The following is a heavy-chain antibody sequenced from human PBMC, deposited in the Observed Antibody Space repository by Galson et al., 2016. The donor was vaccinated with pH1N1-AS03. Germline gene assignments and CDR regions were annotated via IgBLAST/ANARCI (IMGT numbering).Heavy chain of an antibody. D-gene: IGHD2-15*01. CDR3: AKSPGYCSPGSCSDQGYFDS. CDR2: IDWNSGTI. Sequence: SLRLSCAGSGYTFDAYAMHWVRQAPGKSLEWVSGIDWNSGTIGYTDSVKGRFTITRDNAKNSLYLQMNSLRGGDTALYYCAKSPGYCSPGSCSDQGYFDSWGQGTLVTVSS. J-gene: IGHJ4*02. V-gene: IGHV3-9*01. CDR1: GYTFDAYA.